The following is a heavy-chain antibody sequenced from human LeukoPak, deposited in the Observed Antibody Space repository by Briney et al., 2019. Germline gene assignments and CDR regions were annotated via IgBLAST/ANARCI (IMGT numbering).Heavy chain of an antibody. Sequence: GGSLRLSCAVSGFNVTTTHMTWVRQAPGKGLERVSFIYSGGGTDYAESVKGRFTISRDNSENALYLQMNSLRVEDTAMFYCARPPYNWGQGTLVTVSS. J-gene: IGHJ4*02. D-gene: IGHD1-14*01. CDR3: ARPPYN. CDR2: IYSGGGT. CDR1: GFNVTTTH. V-gene: IGHV3-53*01.